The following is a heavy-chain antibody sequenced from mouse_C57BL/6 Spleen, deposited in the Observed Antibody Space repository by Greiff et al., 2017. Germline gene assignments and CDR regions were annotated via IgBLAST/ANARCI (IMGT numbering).Heavy chain of an antibody. D-gene: IGHD1-1*01. CDR3: ARHKVITTVVEGAMDY. V-gene: IGHV7-3*01. CDR2: IRNKANGYTT. CDR1: GFTFTDYY. J-gene: IGHJ4*01. Sequence: EVKLMESGGGLVQPGGSLSLSCAASGFTFTDYYMSWVRQPPGKALEWLGFIRNKANGYTTEYSASVKGRFTISRDNSQSILYLQMNALRAEDSATYYCARHKVITTVVEGAMDYWGQGTSVTVSS.